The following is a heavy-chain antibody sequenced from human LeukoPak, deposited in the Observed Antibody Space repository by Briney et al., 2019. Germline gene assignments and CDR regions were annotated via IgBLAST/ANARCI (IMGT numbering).Heavy chain of an antibody. Sequence: ASVKVSCKASGGTFSSYAISWVRQAPGQGLEWMGWINPNSGGTNYAQKFQGRVTMTRDTSISTAYMELSRLRSDDTAVYYCARDIYYDFWSGYLYWGQGTLVTVSS. CDR3: ARDIYYDFWSGYLY. CDR1: GGTFSSYA. D-gene: IGHD3-3*01. J-gene: IGHJ4*02. V-gene: IGHV1-2*02. CDR2: INPNSGGT.